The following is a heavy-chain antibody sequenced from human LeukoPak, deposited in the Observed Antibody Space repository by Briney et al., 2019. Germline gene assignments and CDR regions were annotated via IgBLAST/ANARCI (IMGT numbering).Heavy chain of an antibody. D-gene: IGHD4-23*01. CDR1: GGSISSYY. J-gene: IGHJ3*02. V-gene: IGHV4-59*01. CDR2: IYYSGST. CDR3: ARDSTVVTYSDAFDI. Sequence: SETLSLTCTVSGGSISSYYWSWIRQPPGKGLEWIGYIYYSGSTNYNPSLKSRVTISVDTSKNQFSLKLSSVTAADTAVYYCARDSTVVTYSDAFDIWGQGTMVTVSS.